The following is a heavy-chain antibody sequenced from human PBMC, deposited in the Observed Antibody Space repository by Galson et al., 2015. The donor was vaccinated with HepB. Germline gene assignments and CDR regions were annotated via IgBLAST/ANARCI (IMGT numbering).Heavy chain of an antibody. CDR3: AKERNTDQRIAVAQTGSGAYFDY. J-gene: IGHJ4*02. CDR1: GFTFDDYA. Sequence: SLRLSCAASGFTFDDYAMHWVRQAPGKGLEWVSGISWNSGSIGYADSVKGRFTISRDNAKNSLYLQMNSLRAEDTALYYCAKERNTDQRIAVAQTGSGAYFDYWGQGTLVTVSS. V-gene: IGHV3-9*01. D-gene: IGHD6-19*01. CDR2: ISWNSGSI.